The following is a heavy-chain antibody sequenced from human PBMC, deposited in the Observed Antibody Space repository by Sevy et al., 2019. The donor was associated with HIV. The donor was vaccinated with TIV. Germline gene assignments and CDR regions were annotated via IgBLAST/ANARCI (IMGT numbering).Heavy chain of an antibody. CDR3: VKNTASAGTGGFDY. V-gene: IGHV3-30*02. J-gene: IGHJ4*02. CDR1: GFTFSDYG. D-gene: IGHD6-13*01. Sequence: GGSLRLSCTTSGFTFSDYGMHWVRQAPGKGLEWVTFIGYNGADRYYSDSVKGRFAISRDNSKNTLLLQMNSLRAEDTAIYYFVKNTASAGTGGFDYWGQGALVTVSS. CDR2: IGYNGADR.